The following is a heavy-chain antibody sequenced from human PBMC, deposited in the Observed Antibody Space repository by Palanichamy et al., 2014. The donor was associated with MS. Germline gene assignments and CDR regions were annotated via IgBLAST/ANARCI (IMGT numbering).Heavy chain of an antibody. J-gene: IGHJ4*02. V-gene: IGHV2-5*02. CDR1: GFSLSTDGVG. Sequence: QITLKESGPALVKPTQTLTLTCSFSGFSLSTDGVGVGWIRQPPGKALEWLAMIYWDNDTRYSPSLKSRLAVTKDTSNTQVVLTMTNVGPVDTATYYCAHRRHHDNGWYNFFDFWGQGALVTVSA. CDR3: AHRRHHDNGWYNFFDF. D-gene: IGHD6-19*01. CDR2: IYWDNDT.